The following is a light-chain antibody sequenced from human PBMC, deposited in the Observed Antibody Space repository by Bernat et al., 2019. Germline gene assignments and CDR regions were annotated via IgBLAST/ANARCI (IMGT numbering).Light chain of an antibody. V-gene: IGLV2-8*01. CDR3: CSHGGSNSFWV. Sequence: QSALTPPPSASGSLGQSVTISCTGTSSDVGGHDHVSWYQQHPGKAPKVLIYEVNKRPSGVPDRFSGSKSGNTASLTVSGLQAEDEADYHCCSHGGSNSFWVFGGGTKLTVL. CDR1: SSDVGGHDH. CDR2: EVN. J-gene: IGLJ3*02.